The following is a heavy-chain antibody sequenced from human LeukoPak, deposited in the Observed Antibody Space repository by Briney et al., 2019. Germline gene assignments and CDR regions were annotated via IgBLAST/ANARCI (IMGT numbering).Heavy chain of an antibody. J-gene: IGHJ1*01. CDR3: AIDLSVFERYGDI. V-gene: IGHV3-30*02. CDR1: GFTFTSYG. CDR2: IRYDGSSK. Sequence: GGSLRLSCTASGFTFTSYGMYWVRQAPGKGLEWVAFIRYDGSSKYYTDSVKGRFTISRDSSENTLYLQMNSLTPEDTAVYYCAIDLSVFERYGDIWGQGTLVTVSS. D-gene: IGHD4-17*01.